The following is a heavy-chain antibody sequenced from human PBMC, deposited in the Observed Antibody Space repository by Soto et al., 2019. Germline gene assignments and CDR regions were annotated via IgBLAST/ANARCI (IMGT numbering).Heavy chain of an antibody. CDR3: AKIEMGWFAH. D-gene: IGHD2-8*01. Sequence: PGGSLRLSCTGSGFSFFSYAMIWVRQAPGKGLEWVSTISGSGGHTYYADSVKGRFVVSRDNDKNTVYLHMSSLTGEDTAVYFCAKIEMGWFAHWGQGTQVTVSS. CDR1: GFSFFSYA. V-gene: IGHV3-23*01. J-gene: IGHJ5*02. CDR2: ISGSGGHT.